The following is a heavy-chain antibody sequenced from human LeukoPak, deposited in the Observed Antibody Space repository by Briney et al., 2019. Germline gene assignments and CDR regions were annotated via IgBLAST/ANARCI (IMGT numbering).Heavy chain of an antibody. Sequence: SETLSLTCAVYGGSLSGYYWSWIRQPPGKGLEWIGEINHSGSTNYNPSLKSRVTISVDTSKNQFSLKLSSVTAADTAVYYCARGYGDYVRYYMDVWGKGTTVTVSS. CDR2: INHSGST. CDR3: ARGYGDYVRYYMDV. V-gene: IGHV4-34*01. CDR1: GGSLSGYY. J-gene: IGHJ6*03. D-gene: IGHD4-17*01.